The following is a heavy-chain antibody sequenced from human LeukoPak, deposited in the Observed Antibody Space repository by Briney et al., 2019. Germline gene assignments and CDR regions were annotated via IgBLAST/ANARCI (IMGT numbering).Heavy chain of an antibody. J-gene: IGHJ4*02. Sequence: PSETLSLTCAVCGGSFSGYYWSWIRQPPGKGLEWIGEINHSGSTNYNPSLKSRVTISVDTSKNQFSLKLSSVTAADTAVYYCARGIVGALHPAYFDYWGQGTLATVSS. CDR3: ARGIVGALHPAYFDY. CDR1: GGSFSGYY. V-gene: IGHV4-34*01. CDR2: INHSGST. D-gene: IGHD1-26*01.